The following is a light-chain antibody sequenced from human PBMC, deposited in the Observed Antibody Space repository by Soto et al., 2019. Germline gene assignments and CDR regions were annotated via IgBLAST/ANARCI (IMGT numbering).Light chain of an antibody. V-gene: IGKV3-15*01. CDR1: QSFSSN. J-gene: IGKJ1*01. CDR2: GAS. Sequence: EIVMTQSPATLSVSPGERATLSCRASQSFSSNLAWYQQKPGQVPRLLIYGASTRATGIPARFSGSGSGTEFTLTISSLQSEDFAVYYCQQYNNWPPTFGQGTKV. CDR3: QQYNNWPPT.